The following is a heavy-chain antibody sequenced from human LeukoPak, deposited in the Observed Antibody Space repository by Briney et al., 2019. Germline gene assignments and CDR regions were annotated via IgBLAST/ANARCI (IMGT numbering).Heavy chain of an antibody. CDR1: GYTFTSYG. J-gene: IGHJ4*02. V-gene: IGHV1-18*01. D-gene: IGHD6-19*01. Sequence: ASVKVSCKASGYTFTSYGISWVRQAPGQGLEWMGWISAYNGNTNYAQKLQGRVTMTTDTSTSTAYMELRSLRSDDTAVYYCARAPRPRYSSGWLFYFDYWGQGTLVTVSS. CDR2: ISAYNGNT. CDR3: ARAPRPRYSSGWLFYFDY.